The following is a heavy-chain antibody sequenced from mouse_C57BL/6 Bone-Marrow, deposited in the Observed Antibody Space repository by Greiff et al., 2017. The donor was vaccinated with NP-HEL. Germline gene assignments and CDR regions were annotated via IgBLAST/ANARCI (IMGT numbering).Heavy chain of an antibody. CDR2: IHPNSGST. Sequence: VQLQQPGAELVKPGASVKLSCKASAYTFTSYWMHWVKQRPGQGLEWIGMIHPNSGSTNYNEKFKSKATLTVDKSSSTAYMQLSSLTSEDSAVYYCARRDVGWYFDVWGTGTTVTVSS. D-gene: IGHD3-3*01. CDR1: AYTFTSYW. J-gene: IGHJ1*03. V-gene: IGHV1-64*01. CDR3: ARRDVGWYFDV.